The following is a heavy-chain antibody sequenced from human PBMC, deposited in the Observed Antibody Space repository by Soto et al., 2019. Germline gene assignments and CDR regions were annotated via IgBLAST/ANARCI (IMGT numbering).Heavy chain of an antibody. Sequence: LTLVNPTQTLTLTCTFSGFSLSTSGVGVGWIRQPPGKALEWLALIYWNDDKRYSPSLKSRLTITKDTSKNQVVLTMTNMDPVDTATYYCAHSGFVVVVAATPENWFDPWGQGTLVTVPQ. CDR2: IYWNDDK. CDR1: GFSLSTSGVG. J-gene: IGHJ5*02. D-gene: IGHD2-15*01. CDR3: AHSGFVVVVAATPENWFDP. V-gene: IGHV2-5*01.